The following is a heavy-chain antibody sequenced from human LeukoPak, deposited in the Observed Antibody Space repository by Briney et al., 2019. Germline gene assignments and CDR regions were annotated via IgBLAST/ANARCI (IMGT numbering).Heavy chain of an antibody. CDR1: GFTFSSYG. J-gene: IGHJ4*02. CDR3: AKSPLPAATPSQLGAFDY. V-gene: IGHV3-30*02. CDR2: IRSDGSDK. D-gene: IGHD2-2*01. Sequence: GGSLRLSCVASGFTFSSYGMDWVRQAPGKGLEWVAFIRSDGSDKYYADSVKGRFTISRDNSKNTLYLQMNSLRPEDTAVYYCAKSPLPAATPSQLGAFDYWGQGALVTVSS.